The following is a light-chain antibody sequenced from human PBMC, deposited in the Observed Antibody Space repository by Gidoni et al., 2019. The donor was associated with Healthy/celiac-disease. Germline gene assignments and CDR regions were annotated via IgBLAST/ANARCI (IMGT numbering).Light chain of an antibody. V-gene: IGLV1-47*01. CDR2: RNK. Sequence: QSVLTQPPSASGTPGQRVTISCSGSSSNIGSNYVYWYQQLSGTAPKLLIYRNKQRPSGVPDRFSGSKSGTSASLAISGLRSEDEADYYCAAWDDSLSGVVFGGGTKLTVL. CDR1: SSNIGSNY. J-gene: IGLJ2*01. CDR3: AAWDDSLSGVV.